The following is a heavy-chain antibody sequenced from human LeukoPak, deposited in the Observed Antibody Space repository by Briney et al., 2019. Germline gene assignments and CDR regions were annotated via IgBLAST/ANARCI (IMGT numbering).Heavy chain of an antibody. J-gene: IGHJ4*02. CDR3: VRDGGVSGYDLLDY. Sequence: GGSLRLSCAAPGFPFHNYWMTWVRQAPGKGLEWVAQVNQDGSEAHYADSVKARFTISRDNAKSSVSLQMNSLRAEDTAVYHCVRDGGVSGYDLLDYWGQGTLVTVSS. D-gene: IGHD5-12*01. CDR1: GFPFHNYW. V-gene: IGHV3-7*01. CDR2: VNQDGSEA.